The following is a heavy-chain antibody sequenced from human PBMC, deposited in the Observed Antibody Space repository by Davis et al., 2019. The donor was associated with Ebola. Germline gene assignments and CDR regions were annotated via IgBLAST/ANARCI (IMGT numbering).Heavy chain of an antibody. CDR3: TSTAGSVDY. CDR1: GFTFSSYG. D-gene: IGHD1-26*01. CDR2: ISYDGSNK. Sequence: GESLRISCAASGFTFSSYGMHWVRQAPGKGLEWVAVISYDGSNKYYADSVKGRFTISRDNSKNTLYLQMNSLKTEDTAVYYCTSTAGSVDYWGQGTLVTVSS. V-gene: IGHV3-30*03. J-gene: IGHJ4*02.